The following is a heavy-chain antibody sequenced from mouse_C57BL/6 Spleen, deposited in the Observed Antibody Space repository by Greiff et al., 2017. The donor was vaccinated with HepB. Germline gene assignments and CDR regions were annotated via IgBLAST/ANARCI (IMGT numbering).Heavy chain of an antibody. J-gene: IGHJ4*01. CDR1: GYTFTDYY. V-gene: IGHV1-26*01. Sequence: EVQLQQSGPELVKPGASVKISCKASGYTFTDYYMNWVKQSHGKSLEWIGDINPNNGGTSYNQKFKGKATLTVDKSSSTAYMELRSLTSEDSAVYYCARNWDVDYAMDYWGQGTPVTVSS. CDR2: INPNNGGT. D-gene: IGHD4-1*01. CDR3: ARNWDVDYAMDY.